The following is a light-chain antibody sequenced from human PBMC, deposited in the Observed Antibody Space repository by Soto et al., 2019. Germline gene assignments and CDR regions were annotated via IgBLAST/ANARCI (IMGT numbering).Light chain of an antibody. CDR2: DVS. CDR1: SSDGGAYNY. V-gene: IGLV2-14*03. CDR3: SSYTSTSTLVV. Sequence: QSALTQPASVSGSPGQSVTISCTGSSSDGGAYNYVAWYQHHPGKAPKVMIYDVSNRPSGVSNRFSGSKSGNTASLTISGLQAEDEADYYCSSYTSTSTLVVFGGGTQLTVL. J-gene: IGLJ2*01.